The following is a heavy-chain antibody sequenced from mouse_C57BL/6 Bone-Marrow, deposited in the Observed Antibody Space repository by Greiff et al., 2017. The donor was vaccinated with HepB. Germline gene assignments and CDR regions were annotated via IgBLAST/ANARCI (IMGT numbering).Heavy chain of an antibody. CDR1: GFTFSDYG. J-gene: IGHJ4*01. CDR2: ISSGSSTI. CDR3: ARGYYYYVDY. Sequence: VQLKESGGGLVKPGGSLKLSCAASGFTFSDYGMHWVRQAPEKGLEWVAYISSGSSTIYYADTVKGRFTISRDNAKNTLFLQMTSLRSEDTAMYYCARGYYYYVDYWGQGTSVTVSS. V-gene: IGHV5-17*01. D-gene: IGHD1-1*02.